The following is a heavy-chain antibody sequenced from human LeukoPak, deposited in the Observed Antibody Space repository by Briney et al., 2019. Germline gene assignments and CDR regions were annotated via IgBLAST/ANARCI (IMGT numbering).Heavy chain of an antibody. CDR3: VRLLDLDF. D-gene: IGHD3-3*01. CDR2: INTDGSTT. V-gene: IGHV3-74*01. CDR1: GFTFSSYS. Sequence: PGGSLRLSCAASGFTFSSYSMNWVRQAPGKGLVWISRINTDGSTTNYADSVKGRFTISRDNAKNTLYLQMNSLRAEDTAVYYCVRLLDLDFWGQGTLVTVSS. J-gene: IGHJ4*02.